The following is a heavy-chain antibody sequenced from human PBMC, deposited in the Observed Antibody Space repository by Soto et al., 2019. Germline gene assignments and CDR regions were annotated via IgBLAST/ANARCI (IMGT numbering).Heavy chain of an antibody. Sequence: GASVKVSCKASGGTFSSYAISWVRQAPGQGLEWMGGIIPIFGTANYAQKFQGRVTITADESTSTAYMELSSLRAEDTAVYYCARGNWNYDYYGMDVWGQGTTVTVSS. J-gene: IGHJ6*02. V-gene: IGHV1-69*13. D-gene: IGHD1-1*01. CDR2: IIPIFGTA. CDR3: ARGNWNYDYYGMDV. CDR1: GGTFSSYA.